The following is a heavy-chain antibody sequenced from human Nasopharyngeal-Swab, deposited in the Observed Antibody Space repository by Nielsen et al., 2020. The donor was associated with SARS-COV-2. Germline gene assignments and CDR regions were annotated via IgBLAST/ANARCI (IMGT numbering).Heavy chain of an antibody. J-gene: IGHJ3*02. Sequence: GGSLRLSCTTSGFTFDDYAMSWFRLAPGKGLEWVGFIRSKTYSGAPEYAASVKGRFTISRDGAESIAYLQMNSLETEDTGVYCCARSVGSYYGQGAFDIWGQGTMVTVSS. D-gene: IGHD1-26*01. CDR1: GFTFDDYA. CDR2: IRSKTYSGAP. V-gene: IGHV3-49*01. CDR3: ARSVGSYYGQGAFDI.